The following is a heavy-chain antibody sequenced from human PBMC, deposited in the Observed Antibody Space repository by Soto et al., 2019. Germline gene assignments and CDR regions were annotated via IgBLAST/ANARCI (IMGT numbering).Heavy chain of an antibody. CDR2: ITWNSRAL. D-gene: IGHD3-3*01. V-gene: IGHV3-9*01. Sequence: GGSLRLSCVGTGLNFDDFAMHWVRQAPGKGLEWVSGITWNSRALAYADSVKGRFTISRDNARNSLYLQMDSLRDEDTALYYCAKGRYDFWSPYYFDSWGQGTLVTVSS. CDR1: GLNFDDFA. J-gene: IGHJ4*02. CDR3: AKGRYDFWSPYYFDS.